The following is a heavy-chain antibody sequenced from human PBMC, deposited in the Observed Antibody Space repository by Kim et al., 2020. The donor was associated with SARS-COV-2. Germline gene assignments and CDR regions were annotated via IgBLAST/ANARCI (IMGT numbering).Heavy chain of an antibody. Sequence: SETLSLTCAVSGGSISSSNWWSWVRQPPGKGLEWIGEIYHSGSTNYNPSLKSRVTISVDKSKNQFSLKLSSVTAADTAVYYCARGRGYSYRWFDPWGQGTLVTVSS. V-gene: IGHV4-4*02. J-gene: IGHJ5*02. CDR2: IYHSGST. D-gene: IGHD5-18*01. CDR3: ARGRGYSYRWFDP. CDR1: GGSISSSNW.